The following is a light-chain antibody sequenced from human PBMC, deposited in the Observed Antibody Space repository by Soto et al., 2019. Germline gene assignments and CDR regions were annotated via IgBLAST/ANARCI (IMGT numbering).Light chain of an antibody. J-gene: IGKJ4*01. V-gene: IGKV3-20*01. Sequence: IVLTQSPAPLSLSPGKRATLSWRASQTVRNNYLAWYQQKPGQAPRLLIYDASSRATGIPDRFSGGGSGTDFTLTISSLEPEDFAVYYCQQFSSYPLTFGGGTKVDIK. CDR2: DAS. CDR1: QTVRNNY. CDR3: QQFSSYPLT.